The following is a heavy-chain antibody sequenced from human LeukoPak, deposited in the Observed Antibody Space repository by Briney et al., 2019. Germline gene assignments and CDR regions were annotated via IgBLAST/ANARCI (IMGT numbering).Heavy chain of an antibody. CDR1: GYTFTSYA. Sequence: GASVKVSCKASGYTFTSYAMHWVRQAPGQRLEWMGWINAGNGNTKYSQKFQGRVTITRDTSASTAYMELSSLRSEDTAVYYCARGGLLWFGELLYGIDYWGQGTLVTVSS. J-gene: IGHJ4*02. V-gene: IGHV1-3*01. CDR2: INAGNGNT. D-gene: IGHD3-10*01. CDR3: ARGGLLWFGELLYGIDY.